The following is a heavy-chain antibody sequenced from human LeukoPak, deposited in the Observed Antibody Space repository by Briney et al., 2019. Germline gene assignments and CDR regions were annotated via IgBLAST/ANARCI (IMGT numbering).Heavy chain of an antibody. D-gene: IGHD3-10*01. CDR1: GASVSPYY. CDR2: VFYTGST. CDR3: ARDLGPSRGFDY. V-gene: IGHV4-59*02. Sequence: SETLSLTCTVSGASVSPYYWSWIRQPPGKGLEWIGYVFYTGSTTYNPSLKSRLTISVDTSKSQFPLKLNSVTAADTAVYYCARDLGPSRGFDYWGRGTLVTVSS. J-gene: IGHJ4*02.